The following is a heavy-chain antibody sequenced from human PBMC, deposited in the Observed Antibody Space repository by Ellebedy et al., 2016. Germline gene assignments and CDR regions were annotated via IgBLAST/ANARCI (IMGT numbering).Heavy chain of an antibody. CDR2: ISYDGSNK. D-gene: IGHD1-1*01. Sequence: GGSLRLSCAASGFTFSSYGMHWVRQAPGKGLEWVAVISYDGSNKYYADSVKGRFTISRDNSKNTLYLQMNSLRAEDTAVYYCARDARPVTGTTRYNWFDPWGQGTLVTVSS. V-gene: IGHV3-30*03. CDR3: ARDARPVTGTTRYNWFDP. CDR1: GFTFSSYG. J-gene: IGHJ5*02.